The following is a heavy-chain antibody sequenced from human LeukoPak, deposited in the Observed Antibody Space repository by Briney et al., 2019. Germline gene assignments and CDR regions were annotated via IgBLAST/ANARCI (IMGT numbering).Heavy chain of an antibody. CDR3: ARGPYSSSWSNFDY. Sequence: SVKVSCKASGGTFSSYAISWVRQAPGQGLEWMGGIIPIFGTANYAQKFQGRVTITADKSTSTAYMELSSLRSEVTAVYYCARGPYSSSWSNFDYWGQGTLVTVSS. D-gene: IGHD6-13*01. CDR1: GGTFSSYA. CDR2: IIPIFGTA. V-gene: IGHV1-69*06. J-gene: IGHJ4*02.